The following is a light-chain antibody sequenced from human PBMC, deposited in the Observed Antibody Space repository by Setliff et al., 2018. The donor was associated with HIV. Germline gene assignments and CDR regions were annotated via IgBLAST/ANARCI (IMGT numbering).Light chain of an antibody. CDR3: SSYTTSDTYAI. Sequence: QSALTQPASVSGFPGQSITISCTGTSSDVGDYDYVSWYQQHPGEAPKLLIYDVTYRPSGVSDRFSGSKSDTTASLTISALQSEDEADYYCSSYTTSDTYAIFGGGTK. V-gene: IGLV2-14*03. CDR2: DVT. J-gene: IGLJ2*01. CDR1: SSDVGDYDY.